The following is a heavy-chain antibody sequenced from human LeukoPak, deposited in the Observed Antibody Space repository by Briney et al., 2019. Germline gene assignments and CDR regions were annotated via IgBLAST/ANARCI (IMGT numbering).Heavy chain of an antibody. CDR3: ARSQTGTTWYFDY. V-gene: IGHV1-3*03. J-gene: IGHJ4*02. Sequence: ASVKVSCKASGYTSTSYAMHWVRQAPGQRLEWMGWINAGNGNTKYSQEFQGRVTITRDTSASTAYMELSSLRSEDMAVYYCARSQTGTTWYFDYWGQGTLVTVSS. CDR1: GYTSTSYA. CDR2: INAGNGNT. D-gene: IGHD1-1*01.